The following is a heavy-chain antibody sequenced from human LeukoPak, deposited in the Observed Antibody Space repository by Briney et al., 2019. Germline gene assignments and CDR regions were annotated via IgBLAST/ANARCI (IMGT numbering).Heavy chain of an antibody. Sequence: PSETLSVTCTVSGGSISSGSYYWSWIRQPAGKGLEWIGRIYTSGSTNYNPSLKSRVTISVDTSKNQFSLKLSSVTAADTAVYYCARGPYPYGDLDYWGQGTLVTVSS. D-gene: IGHD4-17*01. CDR2: IYTSGST. CDR1: GGSISSGSYY. V-gene: IGHV4-61*02. J-gene: IGHJ4*02. CDR3: ARGPYPYGDLDY.